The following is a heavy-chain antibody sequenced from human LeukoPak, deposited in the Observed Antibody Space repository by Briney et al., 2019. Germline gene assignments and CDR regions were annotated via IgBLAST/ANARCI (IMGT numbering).Heavy chain of an antibody. V-gene: IGHV3-74*01. J-gene: IGHJ4*02. CDR2: INNDGSTT. D-gene: IGHD6-13*01. CDR1: GFTISSYY. CDR3: ARESSSWSLFDY. Sequence: PGGTLRLSCAASGFTISSYYMHWVRQGPGKGLVWVSRINNDGSTTSYADSVKGRFTISRDNAKNTLYLQMNSLRAEDTAVYYCARESSSWSLFDYWGQGTLVTVSS.